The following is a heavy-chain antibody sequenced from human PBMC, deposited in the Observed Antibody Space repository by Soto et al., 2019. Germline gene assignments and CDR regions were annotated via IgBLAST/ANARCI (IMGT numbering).Heavy chain of an antibody. CDR2: ISYDGGVT. V-gene: IGHV3-30*18. CDR1: GFTFSTYG. CDR3: AKGRLAYSGSYSVYY. D-gene: IGHD1-26*01. J-gene: IGHJ4*02. Sequence: QLQLVESGGGVVQPGKSLRLSCAASGFTFSTYGMHWVRQAPGKGLEWVALISYDGGVTKYVDSVKGRFTISRDSSTNTLFLQMNSLRAEDTAVYYCAKGRLAYSGSYSVYYWGQGTLVTVSS.